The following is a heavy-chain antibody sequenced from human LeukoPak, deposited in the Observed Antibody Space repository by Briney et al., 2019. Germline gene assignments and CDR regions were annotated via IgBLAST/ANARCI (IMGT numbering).Heavy chain of an antibody. CDR3: ARRGSSSWGFDY. J-gene: IGHJ4*02. V-gene: IGHV3-66*01. CDR1: GFTVSRDY. CDR2: IYSGGSA. D-gene: IGHD6-13*01. Sequence: GGSLRLSCVVSGFTVSRDYMGWVRQAPGKGLEWVSVIYSGGSAYYADSVKGRFTISRDNSKNTLYLQMNSLRAEDTAVYYCARRGSSSWGFDYWGQGTLVTVSS.